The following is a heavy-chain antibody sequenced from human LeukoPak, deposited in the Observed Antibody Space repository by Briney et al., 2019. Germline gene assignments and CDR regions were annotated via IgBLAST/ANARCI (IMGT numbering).Heavy chain of an antibody. Sequence: SQTLSLTCTVSGGSISSGSYYWSWIRQPAGKGLEWIGRIYTSGSTNYNPSLNSRVTISVDTSKNQFSLKLSSVTAADTAVYYCASTVAVGYYYYYGMDVWGQGTTVTVSS. CDR3: ASTVAVGYYYYYGMDV. V-gene: IGHV4-61*02. CDR2: IYTSGST. CDR1: GGSISSGSYY. D-gene: IGHD4-23*01. J-gene: IGHJ6*02.